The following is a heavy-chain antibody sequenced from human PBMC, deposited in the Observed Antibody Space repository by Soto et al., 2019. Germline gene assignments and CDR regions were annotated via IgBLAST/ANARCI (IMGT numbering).Heavy chain of an antibody. CDR3: AREDYSSSWPPLDY. D-gene: IGHD6-6*01. CDR2: INSDGSGT. CDR1: GFTFSSYW. Sequence: PGGSLRLSCAASGFTFSSYWMLWVRQAPGKGLVWVSRINSDGSGTSYADSVKGRFTISRDDAKNTLYLRMNSLRAEDTAVYYCAREDYSSSWPPLDYWGQGTLVTVSS. V-gene: IGHV3-74*01. J-gene: IGHJ4*02.